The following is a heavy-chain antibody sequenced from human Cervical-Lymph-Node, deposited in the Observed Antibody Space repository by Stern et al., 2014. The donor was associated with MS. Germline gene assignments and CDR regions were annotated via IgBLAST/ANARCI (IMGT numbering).Heavy chain of an antibody. CDR3: ARVSYDFWSGYFPFDY. CDR1: GGSISSGGYY. Sequence: QLQLQESGPGLVKPSQTLSLTCTVYGGSISSGGYYWSWIRQHPGKGLEWIGYIYYSGSTYYNPSLKSRVTISVDTSKNQFSLKLSSVTAADTAVYYCARVSYDFWSGYFPFDYWGQGTLVTVSS. V-gene: IGHV4-31*03. D-gene: IGHD3-3*01. J-gene: IGHJ4*02. CDR2: IYYSGST.